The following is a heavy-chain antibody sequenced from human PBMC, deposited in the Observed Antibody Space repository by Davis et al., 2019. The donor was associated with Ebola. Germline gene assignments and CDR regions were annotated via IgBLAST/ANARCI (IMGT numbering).Heavy chain of an antibody. CDR1: GGSVSSGSYY. J-gene: IGHJ4*02. Sequence: SETLSLTCTVSGGSVSSGSYYWSWIRQPPGKGLEWIGYIYYSGSTNYNPSLKSRVTISVDTSKNQFSLKLSSVTAADTAVYYCARARNGLNTRHFDYWGQGTLVTVSS. D-gene: IGHD1-1*01. CDR3: ARARNGLNTRHFDY. CDR2: IYYSGST. V-gene: IGHV4-61*01.